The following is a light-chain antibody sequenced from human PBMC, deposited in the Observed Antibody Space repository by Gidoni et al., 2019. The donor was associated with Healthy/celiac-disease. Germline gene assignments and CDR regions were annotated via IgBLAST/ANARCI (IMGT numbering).Light chain of an antibody. CDR3: LQHNSYRWT. V-gene: IGKV1-17*01. J-gene: IGKJ1*01. Sequence: DIQMTKSPSSLSASVGDRVTITCRASQGIRTDLGWYQQKPGKAPKRLIYAASSLQSGVPSRFSGSGSGTEFTLTISSLQPEDFATYYCLQHNSYRWTFGQGTKVEIK. CDR2: AAS. CDR1: QGIRTD.